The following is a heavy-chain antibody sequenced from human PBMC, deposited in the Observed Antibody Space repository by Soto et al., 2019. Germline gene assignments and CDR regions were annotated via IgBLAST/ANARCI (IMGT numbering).Heavy chain of an antibody. Sequence: QVQLVQSGADVKKPGSSVKVSCKACGGTFTSYTISWVRQAPGQGLEWMGRIIPILGVTNYAPKFQGRVTITADKSTSTAYMELSSLRSEDTAMYYCAINYYDTEASWGQGTMVTVS. J-gene: IGHJ3*01. CDR2: IIPILGVT. CDR1: GGTFTSYT. V-gene: IGHV1-69*02. CDR3: AINYYDTEAS. D-gene: IGHD3-22*01.